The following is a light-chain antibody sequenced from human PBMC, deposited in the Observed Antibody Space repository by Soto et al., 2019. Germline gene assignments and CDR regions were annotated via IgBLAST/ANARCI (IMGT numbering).Light chain of an antibody. J-gene: IGKJ4*01. Sequence: EIVLTQSPATLSLSPGERATLFCRASQGVFMYLAWYQQKPGQAPRLLIYDASNRAAGIPARFSGSGSGTDFTLSISSLEPEDFAVSYCQQRRDWPATCGGGTKVEIK. V-gene: IGKV3-11*01. CDR1: QGVFMY. CDR2: DAS. CDR3: QQRRDWPAT.